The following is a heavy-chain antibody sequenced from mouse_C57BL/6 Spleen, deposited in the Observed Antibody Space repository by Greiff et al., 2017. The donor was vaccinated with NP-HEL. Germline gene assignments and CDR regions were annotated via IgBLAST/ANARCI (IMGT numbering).Heavy chain of an antibody. V-gene: IGHV7-3*01. CDR1: GFTFTDYY. Sequence: EVKLVESGGGLVQPGGSLSLSCAASGFTFTDYYMSWVRQPPGKALEWLGFIRNKANGYTTDDSASVKGRFTISRENSQSILYLQMNALRAEDSATYYCARFITTPYWYFDVWGTGTTVTVSS. J-gene: IGHJ1*03. CDR2: IRNKANGYTT. D-gene: IGHD1-1*01. CDR3: ARFITTPYWYFDV.